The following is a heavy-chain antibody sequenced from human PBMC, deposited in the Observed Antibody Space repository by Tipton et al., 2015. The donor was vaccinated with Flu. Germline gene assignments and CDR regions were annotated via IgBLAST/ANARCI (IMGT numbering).Heavy chain of an antibody. D-gene: IGHD5-24*01. Sequence: QLVQSGAEVKKPGESLKISCLGSGSSFTSYWIGWLRQMPGKGLDWMGVIFPGDSDTRYSSSFQGQVTISADKSISTAYLKSSSLKASDTAMYYCAKGDGYKKFDYWGQGTLVTVSS. V-gene: IGHV5-51*01. CDR3: AKGDGYKKFDY. CDR2: IFPGDSDT. CDR1: GSSFTSYW. J-gene: IGHJ4*02.